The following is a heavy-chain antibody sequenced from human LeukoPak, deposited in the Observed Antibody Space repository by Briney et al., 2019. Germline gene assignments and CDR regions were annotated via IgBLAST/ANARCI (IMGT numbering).Heavy chain of an antibody. D-gene: IGHD3-3*01. V-gene: IGHV1-8*01. CDR1: GYTFTSYD. J-gene: IGHJ6*02. CDR2: MNPNSGNT. CDR3: ARALGRFLFTRYYSYGMDV. Sequence: ASVKVSCKASGYTFTSYDINWVRQATGQGREWMGWMNPNSGNTGYAQKFQGRVTMTRNTSISTAYMELSSLRSEDTAVYYCARALGRFLFTRYYSYGMDVWGQGTTVTVSS.